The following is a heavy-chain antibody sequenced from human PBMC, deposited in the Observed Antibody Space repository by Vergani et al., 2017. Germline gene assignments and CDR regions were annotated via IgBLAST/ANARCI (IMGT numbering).Heavy chain of an antibody. CDR3: ARGGIYYAFDI. V-gene: IGHV3-23*01. CDR1: GFTFIMHA. D-gene: IGHD1-26*01. CDR2: LSASDRRT. J-gene: IGHJ3*02. Sequence: EVQLLESGGDLVQPGGSLRLSCAASGFTFIMHAMSWVRQAPGKGLEWVSTLSASDRRTHYADSVKGRFTISRDISKNTLFLHMNSLRPEDTAAYYCARGGIYYAFDIWGQGTMVTVSS.